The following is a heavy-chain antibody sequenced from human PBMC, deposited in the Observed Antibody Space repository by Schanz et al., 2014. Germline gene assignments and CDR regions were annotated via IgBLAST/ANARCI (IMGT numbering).Heavy chain of an antibody. Sequence: EVQLVESGGGLVKPGGSLRLSCAASGFTFSYYNMNWVRQAPGKGLEWVSSISNGGGYIYYADSVKGRFTISRDNSKNTVFLQMNSLRGEDTAVYYCASADYTNYFDYWGQGTLVTVSS. CDR1: GFTFSYYN. J-gene: IGHJ4*02. V-gene: IGHV3-21*01. CDR3: ASADYTNYFDY. CDR2: ISNGGGYI. D-gene: IGHD4-4*01.